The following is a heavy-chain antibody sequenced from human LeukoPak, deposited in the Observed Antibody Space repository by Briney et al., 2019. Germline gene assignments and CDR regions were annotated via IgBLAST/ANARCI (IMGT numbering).Heavy chain of an antibody. J-gene: IGHJ4*02. Sequence: PSETLSLTCTVSAGSISSYYWSWLRQPAGKGLEWIGRIYTSGSTNYNPSLRSGVTMSVDTSENQFSLKLSSVTAADTAVYYCARDGQGRTIFGVVIGGFNYWGQGTLVTVSS. CDR3: ARDGQGRTIFGVVIGGFNY. CDR1: AGSISSYY. D-gene: IGHD3-3*01. CDR2: IYTSGST. V-gene: IGHV4-4*07.